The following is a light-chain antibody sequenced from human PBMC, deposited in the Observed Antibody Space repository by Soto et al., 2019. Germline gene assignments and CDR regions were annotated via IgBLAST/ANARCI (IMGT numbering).Light chain of an antibody. CDR1: QSIGIN. CDR3: QQSYSSQCT. V-gene: IGKV1-39*01. CDR2: AAS. Sequence: DIQMTQSPSSLSASVGDRVTITCRASQSIGINWNWYQQKPGKAPKLLIYAASSLKSGVPPRFSGSGSGTVFTLTISSLQPEDFATYYCQQSYSSQCTFGQGTILEIK. J-gene: IGKJ2*02.